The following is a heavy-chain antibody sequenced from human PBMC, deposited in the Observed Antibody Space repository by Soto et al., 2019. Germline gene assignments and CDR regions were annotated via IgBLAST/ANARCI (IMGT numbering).Heavy chain of an antibody. CDR3: GRGAVDYATPFDY. D-gene: IGHD4-17*01. CDR2: IHYSGNS. CDR1: GASVTTTY. J-gene: IGHJ4*02. V-gene: IGHV4-59*02. Sequence: SETLSLTCTVFGASVTTTYWSWIRPPPAKGQECIGYIHYSGNSFYNPSLRSRVTMSVDTSQNQVSLRLTSVTAADKGVYFCGRGAVDYATPFDYGGPGNLVTVSS.